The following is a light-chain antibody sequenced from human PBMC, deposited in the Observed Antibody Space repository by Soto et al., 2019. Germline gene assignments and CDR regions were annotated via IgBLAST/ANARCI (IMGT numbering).Light chain of an antibody. CDR3: QQSDDWPWT. V-gene: IGKV3-15*01. CDR2: GAS. Sequence: EIVLTQSPGTLSLSPGERGTLSCRASQSVSSNLAWYQQKPGQAPRLLIYGASTRATGIPSRFSGSGSGTEFTLTISSLQSEDFAVYFCQQSDDWPWTFGQGTKVDIK. CDR1: QSVSSN. J-gene: IGKJ1*01.